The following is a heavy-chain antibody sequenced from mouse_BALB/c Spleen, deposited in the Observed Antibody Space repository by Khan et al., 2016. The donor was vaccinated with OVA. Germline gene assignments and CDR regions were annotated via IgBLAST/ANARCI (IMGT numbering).Heavy chain of an antibody. J-gene: IGHJ2*01. Sequence: QVQLQQSGAELAKPGASVKMSCKASGYTFINYWMNWVKQRPGQGLEWIGYINPTTGYTEYNLKFKDKATLTADKSSSTAHMQLSSLTSEDSAVYYCARRGLRWDFDYGGQGTTLTVSS. CDR1: GYTFINYW. CDR2: INPTTGYT. D-gene: IGHD1-1*01. V-gene: IGHV1-7*01. CDR3: ARRGLRWDFDY.